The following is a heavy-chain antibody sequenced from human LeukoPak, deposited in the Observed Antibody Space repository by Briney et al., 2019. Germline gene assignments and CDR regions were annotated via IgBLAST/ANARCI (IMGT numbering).Heavy chain of an antibody. CDR1: GFTFSSYA. V-gene: IGHV3-30-3*01. D-gene: IGHD3-3*01. J-gene: IGHJ4*02. Sequence: GGSLRLSCTASGFTFSSYAMHWIRQAPGKGLEWVAVISYDGSNKYYADSVKGRFTISRDNSKSTLYLQMNSLRAEDTAVYYCAKENDFVYWGQGTLVTVSS. CDR3: AKENDFVY. CDR2: ISYDGSNK.